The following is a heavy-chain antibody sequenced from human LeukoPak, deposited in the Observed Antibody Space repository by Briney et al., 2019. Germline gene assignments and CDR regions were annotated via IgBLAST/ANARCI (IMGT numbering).Heavy chain of an antibody. D-gene: IGHD1-1*01. CDR1: GFAFSTYA. CDR2: IKQDGSEK. V-gene: IGHV3-7*03. CDR3: ARDSLERPQGSSWFDP. J-gene: IGHJ5*02. Sequence: PGGSLRLSCAASGFAFSTYAMSWVRQAPGKGLEWVANIKQDGSEKYYVDSVKGRFTISRDNAKNSLFLQMNSLKVEDTAVYYCARDSLERPQGSSWFDPWGQGTLATVSS.